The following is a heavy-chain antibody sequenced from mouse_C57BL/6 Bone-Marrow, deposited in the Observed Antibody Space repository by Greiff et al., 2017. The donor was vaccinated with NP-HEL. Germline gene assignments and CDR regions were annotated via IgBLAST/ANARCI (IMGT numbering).Heavy chain of an antibody. CDR1: GYTFTSYG. V-gene: IGHV1-81*01. D-gene: IGHD1-1*01. Sequence: LQESGAELARPGASVKLSCKASGYTFTSYGISWVKQRTGQGLEWIGEIYPRSGNTYYNEKFKGKATLTADKSSSTAYMELRSLTSEDSAVYYCANLGPNYYGSSWWYFDVWGTGTTVTVSS. CDR2: IYPRSGNT. J-gene: IGHJ1*03. CDR3: ANLGPNYYGSSWWYFDV.